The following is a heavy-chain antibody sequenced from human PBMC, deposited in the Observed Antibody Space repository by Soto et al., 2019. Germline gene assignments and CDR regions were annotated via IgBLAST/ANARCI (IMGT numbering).Heavy chain of an antibody. Sequence: QITLKESGPTLVKPTQTLTLTCTFSGFSLTTSGEGVGWIRQPPGKALEWLAVIYWHDERHNSPSLKSRLTITKDTSKNQVVLIMTTMDPVDTATYYCAHRKGGTFDYWGQGALVTVSS. D-gene: IGHD1-26*01. CDR3: AHRKGGTFDY. V-gene: IGHV2-5*01. CDR1: GFSLTTSGEG. J-gene: IGHJ4*02. CDR2: IYWHDER.